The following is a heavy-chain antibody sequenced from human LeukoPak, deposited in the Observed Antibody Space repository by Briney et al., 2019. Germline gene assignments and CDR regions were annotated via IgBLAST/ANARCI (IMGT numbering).Heavy chain of an antibody. J-gene: IGHJ4*02. CDR3: AGRPWIQLWLGDY. CDR1: GFTFSNYW. CDR2: INSDGINT. D-gene: IGHD5-18*01. Sequence: GGSLRLSCAASGFTFSNYWMHWVRQAPGKGLVWVSRINSDGINTSYADSVKGRFTISRDNAKNTLNLQMNSLRAEDTAVYYCAGRPWIQLWLGDYWGQGTLVTVFS. V-gene: IGHV3-74*01.